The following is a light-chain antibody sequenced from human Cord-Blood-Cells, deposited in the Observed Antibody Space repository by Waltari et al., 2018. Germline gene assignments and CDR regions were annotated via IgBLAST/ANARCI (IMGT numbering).Light chain of an antibody. J-gene: IGKJ2*03. CDR3: QQYNNWPSYS. CDR1: QSVSSN. V-gene: IGKV3-15*01. CDR2: GAS. Sequence: EIAMTQSPPTLPVSPGERATLPCRASQSVSSNLAWYQQKPGQAPRLLIYGASTMATGIPARFSGSGSGTEFTLTISSLQSEDFAVYYCQQYNNWPSYSFGQGTKLEIK.